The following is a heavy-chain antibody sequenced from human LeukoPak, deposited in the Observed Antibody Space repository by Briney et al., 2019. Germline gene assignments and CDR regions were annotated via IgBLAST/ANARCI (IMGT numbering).Heavy chain of an antibody. CDR3: ARFSLRYNWNDDTDY. D-gene: IGHD1-20*01. CDR1: GGSISSSSYY. Sequence: SETLSLTCTVSGGSISSSSYYWGWIRQPPGKGLKWIGSIYYSGSTYYNPSLKSRVTISVDTSKNQFPLKLSSVTAADTAVYYCARFSLRYNWNDDTDYWGQGTLVTVSS. V-gene: IGHV4-39*01. J-gene: IGHJ4*02. CDR2: IYYSGST.